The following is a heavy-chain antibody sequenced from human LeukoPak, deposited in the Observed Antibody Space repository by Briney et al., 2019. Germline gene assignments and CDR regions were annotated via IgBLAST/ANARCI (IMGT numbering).Heavy chain of an antibody. D-gene: IGHD3-22*01. J-gene: IGHJ4*02. CDR3: VRDQRNYYDSSGPYFDY. CDR2: MYYSGST. CDR1: GGSISSYY. V-gene: IGHV4-59*01. Sequence: SETLSLTCTVSGGSISSYYWSWIRQPPGKGLEWIGHMYYSGSTNYNPSLKSRVTMSVDTAKNQFSLKLSSVTAADTAVYYCVRDQRNYYDSSGPYFDYWGQGTLVTVSS.